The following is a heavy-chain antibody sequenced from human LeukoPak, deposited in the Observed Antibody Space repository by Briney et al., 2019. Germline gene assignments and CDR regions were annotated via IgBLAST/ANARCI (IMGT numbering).Heavy chain of an antibody. V-gene: IGHV4-59*08. CDR2: IYYSGST. Sequence: SETLSLTCTVPGGSISSYYWSWIRQPPGKGLEWIGYIYYSGSTNYNPSLKSRVTISVDTSKNQFSLKLSSVTAADTAVYYCARSQEPQWLAYYYGMDVWGQGTTVTVSS. CDR1: GGSISSYY. J-gene: IGHJ6*02. CDR3: ARSQEPQWLAYYYGMDV. D-gene: IGHD6-19*01.